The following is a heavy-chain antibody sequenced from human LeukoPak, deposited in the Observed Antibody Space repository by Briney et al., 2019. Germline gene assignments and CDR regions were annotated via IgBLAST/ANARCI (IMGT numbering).Heavy chain of an antibody. D-gene: IGHD6-13*01. V-gene: IGHV3-53*01. J-gene: IGHJ4*02. CDR1: GFTVSSNY. CDR3: ASLMYSSSWYYFDY. Sequence: GGSLRPSCAASGFTVSSNYMSWVRQAPGKGLEWVSVIYSAGTTYYTDSVKGRFTISRDNSKNTLYLQMNSLRAEDTAVYYCASLMYSSSWYYFDYWDQGTLVTVSS. CDR2: IYSAGTT.